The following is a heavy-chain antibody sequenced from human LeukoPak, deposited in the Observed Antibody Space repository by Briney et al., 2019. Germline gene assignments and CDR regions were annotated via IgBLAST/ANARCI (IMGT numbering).Heavy chain of an antibody. D-gene: IGHD6-13*01. J-gene: IGHJ4*02. CDR1: GGSISSYY. CDR3: ARGPRIAAGDTVDY. V-gene: IGHV4-4*07. CDR2: IHASGDT. Sequence: PSETLSLTCTVSGGSISSYYWSWIRQPAGKGLEWTGRIHASGDTNYNPSLKSRVTMSVDTSKNQFSLKLSSVTAADTAVYYCARGPRIAAGDTVDYWGQGTLVTVSS.